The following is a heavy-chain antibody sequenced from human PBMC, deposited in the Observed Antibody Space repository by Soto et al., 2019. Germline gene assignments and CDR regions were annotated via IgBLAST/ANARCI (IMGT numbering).Heavy chain of an antibody. CDR2: IGTSGKTI. CDR3: ARDPAIYSGNFDYGLDV. V-gene: IGHV3-48*03. D-gene: IGHD4-4*01. Sequence: LWGSLRLSCAVSGFTFSRYEMNWVRQAPGKGLEWVSYIGTSGKTIYYADSVRGRFTISRDNAKNSLYLQMNSLRAEDTAVYYCARDPAIYSGNFDYGLDVWGQGTTVTVSS. J-gene: IGHJ6*02. CDR1: GFTFSRYE.